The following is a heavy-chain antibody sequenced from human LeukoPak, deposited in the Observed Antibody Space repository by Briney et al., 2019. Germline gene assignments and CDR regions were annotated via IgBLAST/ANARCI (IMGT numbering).Heavy chain of an antibody. CDR2: INGSGGST. D-gene: IGHD3-3*01. J-gene: IGHJ3*02. V-gene: IGHV3-23*01. CDR3: AKGLRFLEWLLTIERSDAFDI. Sequence: PGGGLRLSGAASGFTFSNYAMSLFPQAPGKWLEWVSAINGSGGSTYYADSVKGRFTISRDNSKNTLYLQMNSLRAEDTAVYYCAKGLRFLEWLLTIERSDAFDIWGQGTMVTVSS. CDR1: GFTFSNYA.